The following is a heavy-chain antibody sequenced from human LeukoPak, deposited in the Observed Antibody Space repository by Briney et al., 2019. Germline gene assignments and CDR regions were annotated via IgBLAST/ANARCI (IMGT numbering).Heavy chain of an antibody. CDR2: INQDGSQK. D-gene: IGHD6-13*01. J-gene: IGHJ4*02. CDR3: ARDGQYSTSWYDFDY. Sequence: PGGSLRLSCEASGFTFRNYWMNWVRQAPGKGLEWVANINQDGSQKHFVGSVKGRFTISRGNAKNSLSLQMNSLRAEDAAVYYCARDGQYSTSWYDFDYWGQGTLVTVSS. CDR1: GFTFRNYW. V-gene: IGHV3-7*04.